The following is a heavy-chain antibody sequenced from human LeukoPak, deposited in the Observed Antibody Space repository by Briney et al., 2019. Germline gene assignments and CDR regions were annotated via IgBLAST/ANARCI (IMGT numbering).Heavy chain of an antibody. CDR3: ARVFIWPMAIAHTFDY. J-gene: IGHJ4*02. V-gene: IGHV1-18*01. D-gene: IGHD5-24*01. CDR1: GYTFTSYG. Sequence: ASVKVSCKASGYTFTSYGISWVRQAPGQGLEWMGWISAYNGNTNYAQKLQGRVTMTTDTSTSTAYMELRSLRSDDTAVYYCARVFIWPMAIAHTFDYWGQGTLVTVSS. CDR2: ISAYNGNT.